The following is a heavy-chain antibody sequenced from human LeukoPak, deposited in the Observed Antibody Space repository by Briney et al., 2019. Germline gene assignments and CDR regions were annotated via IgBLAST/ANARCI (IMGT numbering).Heavy chain of an antibody. CDR3: AKDDTEAGMESGSGWYPDY. D-gene: IGHD6-19*01. V-gene: IGHV3-53*01. J-gene: IGHJ4*02. Sequence: GGSLRLSCAASGFTVSSNYMSWVRQAPGKGLEWVSVIYSGGSTYYADSVKGRFTISRDNSKNTLYLQMNSLRAEDTAVYYCAKDDTEAGMESGSGWYPDYWGQGTLVTVSS. CDR1: GFTVSSNY. CDR2: IYSGGST.